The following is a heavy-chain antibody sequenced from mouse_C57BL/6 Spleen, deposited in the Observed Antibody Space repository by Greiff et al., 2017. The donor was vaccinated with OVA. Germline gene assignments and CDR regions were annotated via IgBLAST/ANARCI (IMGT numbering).Heavy chain of an antibody. J-gene: IGHJ4*01. D-gene: IGHD1-1*01. V-gene: IGHV1-47*01. CDR1: GYTFTTYP. Sequence: VQLQQPGAELVKPGASVKMSCKASGYTFTTYPIEWMKQNHGKSLEWIGNFHPYNDDTKYNEKFKGKATLTVEKSSSTVYLELSRLTSDDSAVYYCARFYYHPYYAMDYWGQGTSVTVSS. CDR2: FHPYNDDT. CDR3: ARFYYHPYYAMDY.